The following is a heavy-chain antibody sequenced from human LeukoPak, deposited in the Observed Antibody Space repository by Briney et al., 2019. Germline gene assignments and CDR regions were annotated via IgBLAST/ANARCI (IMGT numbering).Heavy chain of an antibody. J-gene: IGHJ3*02. V-gene: IGHV3-30-3*01. CDR3: ARLHYYGSGSYYGDAFDI. CDR1: GFTFSSYA. CDR2: ISYDGSNK. D-gene: IGHD3-10*01. Sequence: PGGSLRLSCSASGFTFSSYAMHWVRQAPGKGLEWVAVISYDGSNKYYADSVKGRFTISRDNSKNTLYLQMNSLRAEDTAVYYCARLHYYGSGSYYGDAFDIWGQGTMVTVSS.